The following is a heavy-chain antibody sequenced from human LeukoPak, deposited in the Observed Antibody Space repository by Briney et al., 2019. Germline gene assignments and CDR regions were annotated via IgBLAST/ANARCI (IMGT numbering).Heavy chain of an antibody. D-gene: IGHD3-3*01. CDR1: GFTFGHYG. Sequence: GESLRLSCAASGFTFGHYGMHWVRQAPGKGLEWVAAIWYDGSNKYYADSVKGRFTISRDNSKNTLYLQMNSLRAEDTAVYYCAKAPYDFWSGYQDYYYMDVWGKGTTVTVSS. CDR2: IWYDGSNK. J-gene: IGHJ6*03. V-gene: IGHV3-30*02. CDR3: AKAPYDFWSGYQDYYYMDV.